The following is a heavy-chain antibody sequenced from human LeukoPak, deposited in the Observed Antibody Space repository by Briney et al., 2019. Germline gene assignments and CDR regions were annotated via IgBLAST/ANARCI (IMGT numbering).Heavy chain of an antibody. Sequence: GGSLRLSCAASGFTFSTYSMNWVRQAPGKGLEWVSSISSSSSYIYYADSVKGRFTISRDNAKNSLFLQMNSLRAEDTAVYYCAREDYFDSSGTHYFWGQGTLVTVSS. D-gene: IGHD3-22*01. CDR2: ISSSSSYI. J-gene: IGHJ4*02. CDR1: GFTFSTYS. CDR3: AREDYFDSSGTHYF. V-gene: IGHV3-21*01.